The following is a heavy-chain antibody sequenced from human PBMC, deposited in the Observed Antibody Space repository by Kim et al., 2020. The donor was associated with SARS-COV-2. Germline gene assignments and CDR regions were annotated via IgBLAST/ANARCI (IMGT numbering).Heavy chain of an antibody. CDR1: GFTFSSYS. D-gene: IGHD3-10*01. CDR3: AREPVPFGENY. Sequence: GGSLRLSCAASGFTFSSYSMNWVRQAPGKGLEWVSSISSSSSYIYYADSVKGRFTISRDNAKNSLYLQMNSLRAEDTAVYYCAREPVPFGENYWGQGTLVTVPS. J-gene: IGHJ4*02. V-gene: IGHV3-21*01. CDR2: ISSSSSYI.